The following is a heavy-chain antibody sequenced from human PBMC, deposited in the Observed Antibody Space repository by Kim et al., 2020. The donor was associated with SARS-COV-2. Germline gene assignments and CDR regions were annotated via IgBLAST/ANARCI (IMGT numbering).Heavy chain of an antibody. J-gene: IGHJ4*02. CDR1: GGSISSSSYY. Sequence: SETLSLTCTVSGGSISSSSYYWGWIRQPPGKGLEWIGSIYYSGSTYYNPSLKSRVTISVDTSKNQFSLKLSSVTAADTAVYYCARDPPYGSGSYYKGQPNDYWGQGTLVTVSS. D-gene: IGHD3-10*01. V-gene: IGHV4-39*07. CDR2: IYYSGST. CDR3: ARDPPYGSGSYYKGQPNDY.